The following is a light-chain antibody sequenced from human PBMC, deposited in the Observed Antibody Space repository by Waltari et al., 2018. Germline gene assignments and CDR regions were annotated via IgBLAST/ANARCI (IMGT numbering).Light chain of an antibody. J-gene: IGLJ1*01. V-gene: IGLV2-23*01. CDR1: SNNIGSYNS. Sequence: QSALTQPASVSGSPGQSITISCTGASNNIGSYNSVSWYQQHPGKAPNLMIYEANKRPSWVSHRFSASRSGNTASLTSSGLQAEDDADYYCCSYGGPSIYVFGNATRVTV. CDR3: CSYGGPSIYV. CDR2: EAN.